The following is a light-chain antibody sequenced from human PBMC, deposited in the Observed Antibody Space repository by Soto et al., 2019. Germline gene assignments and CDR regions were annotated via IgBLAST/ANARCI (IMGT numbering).Light chain of an antibody. CDR3: AAWDDSLNGVLV. V-gene: IGLV1-44*01. J-gene: IGLJ3*02. CDR2: SSN. Sequence: QSVLTQPPSASGTPGQRVTISCSGSSSNIGKNSVSWYQQLPGTAPKLLISSSNQRPSGVPDRFSGSKSGTSASLAISGLQSEDEADYYCAAWDDSLNGVLVFGGGTKVTVL. CDR1: SSNIGKNS.